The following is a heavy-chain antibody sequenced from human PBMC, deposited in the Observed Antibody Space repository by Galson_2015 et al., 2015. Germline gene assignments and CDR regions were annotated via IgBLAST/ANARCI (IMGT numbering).Heavy chain of an antibody. CDR1: GNTFPNYY. D-gene: IGHD2-15*01. Sequence: SVKVSCKASGNTFPNYYIHWLRQAPGQGLEGMGAINPSGGNTIYAQKSQGRVTMTRDTSTSVVYMELSSQTSEDAAVYYCATRRPCSGGTCYGLDVWGQGTTVTVSS. V-gene: IGHV1-46*01. CDR3: ATRRPCSGGTCYGLDV. J-gene: IGHJ6*02. CDR2: INPSGGNT.